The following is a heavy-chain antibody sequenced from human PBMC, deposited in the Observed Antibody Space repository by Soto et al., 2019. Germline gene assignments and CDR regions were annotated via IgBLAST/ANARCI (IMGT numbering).Heavy chain of an antibody. CDR2: FDPEDGET. V-gene: IGHV1-24*01. Sequence: QVQLVQSGAEVKKPGASVKVSCKVSGYTLTELSMHWVRQAPGKGLEWMGGFDPEDGETIYAQKFQGRVTXTXDXSTDTAYMELSSLRSEDTAVYYCATVGHDYVWGVPYWGQGTLVTVSS. J-gene: IGHJ4*02. D-gene: IGHD3-16*01. CDR1: GYTLTELS. CDR3: ATVGHDYVWGVPY.